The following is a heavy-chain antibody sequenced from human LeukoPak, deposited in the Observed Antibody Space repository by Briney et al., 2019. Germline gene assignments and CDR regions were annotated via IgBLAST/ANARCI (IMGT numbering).Heavy chain of an antibody. Sequence: ASVKVSCKASGYTFTGYYMHWVRQAPGQGLEWMGGINPNSGGTNYAQKFQGRVTMTRDTSISTAYMELSRLRSDDTAVYYCARVLRSYYDFWSGDNDAFDIWGQGTMVTVSS. CDR3: ARVLRSYYDFWSGDNDAFDI. V-gene: IGHV1-2*02. J-gene: IGHJ3*02. CDR1: GYTFTGYY. CDR2: INPNSGGT. D-gene: IGHD3-3*01.